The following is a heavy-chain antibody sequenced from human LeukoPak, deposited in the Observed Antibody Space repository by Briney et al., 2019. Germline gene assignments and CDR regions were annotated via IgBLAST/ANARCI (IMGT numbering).Heavy chain of an antibody. J-gene: IGHJ4*02. CDR3: AREGRYDFWSGYRNYFDY. CDR2: ISGSGGST. V-gene: IGHV3-23*01. D-gene: IGHD3-3*01. Sequence: GGSLRLSCAASGFTFSSYGMSWVRQAPGKGLEWVSAISGSGGSTYYADSVKGRFTISRDNAKNSLYLQMNSLRAEDTAVYYCAREGRYDFWSGYRNYFDYWGQGTLVTVSS. CDR1: GFTFSSYG.